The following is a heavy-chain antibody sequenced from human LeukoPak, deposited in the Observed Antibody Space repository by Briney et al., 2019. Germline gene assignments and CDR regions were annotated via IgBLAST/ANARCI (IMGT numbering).Heavy chain of an antibody. Sequence: PGGSLRLSCAASGFTFSSYWMSWVRQAPGKGLEWVANIKQDGSEKYYVDSVKGRFTISRDNAKNSLYLQMNSLRAEDTAVYYCARGPTKSPRRGGYYMDVWGKGTTVTVSS. CDR3: ARGPTKSPRRGGYYMDV. V-gene: IGHV3-7*01. J-gene: IGHJ6*03. CDR1: GFTFSSYW. CDR2: IKQDGSEK. D-gene: IGHD1-26*01.